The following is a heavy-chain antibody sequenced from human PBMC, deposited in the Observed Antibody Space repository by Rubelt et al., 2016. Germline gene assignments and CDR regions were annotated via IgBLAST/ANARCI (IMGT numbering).Heavy chain of an antibody. D-gene: IGHD3-10*01. J-gene: IGHJ3*02. CDR1: GFTFSSYS. CDR2: ISSSSSYI. Sequence: EVQLVESGGGLVKPGGSLRLSCAASGFTFSSYSMNWVRQAPGKGLEWVSSISSSSSYIYYADSVKGRFTISRDNAKNSLYLQMNSLRAEDTAVDYCARAVNRFGPHDAFDIWGQGTMVTVSS. V-gene: IGHV3-21*01. CDR3: ARAVNRFGPHDAFDI.